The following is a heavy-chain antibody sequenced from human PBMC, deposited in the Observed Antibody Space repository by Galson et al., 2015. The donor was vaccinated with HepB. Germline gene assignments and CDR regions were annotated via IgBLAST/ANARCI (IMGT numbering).Heavy chain of an antibody. CDR2: ISGSGGST. CDR3: AKDRTYYYDSSGYYSDAFDI. CDR1: GFTFSSYA. V-gene: IGHV3-23*01. J-gene: IGHJ3*02. D-gene: IGHD3-22*01. Sequence: SLRLSCAASGFTFSSYAMSWVRQAPGKGLEWVSAISGSGGSTYYADSVKGRFTISRDNSKNTLYLQMNSLRAEDTAVYYCAKDRTYYYDSSGYYSDAFDIWGQGTMVTVSS.